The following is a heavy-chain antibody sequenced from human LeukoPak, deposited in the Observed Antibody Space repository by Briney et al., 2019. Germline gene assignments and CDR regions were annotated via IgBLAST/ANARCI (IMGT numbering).Heavy chain of an antibody. CDR1: EFTFNNNG. CDR2: IRYDGSNK. CDR3: AKVEGSGSFDYYYMDV. D-gene: IGHD3-10*01. J-gene: IGHJ6*03. Sequence: GGSLRLSCAASEFTFNNNGMHWVRQAPGKGLEWVAFIRYDGSNKYYADSVKGRFTISRDNSKNTLYLQMNSLRAEDTTVYYCAKVEGSGSFDYYYMDVWGKGTTVTISS. V-gene: IGHV3-30*02.